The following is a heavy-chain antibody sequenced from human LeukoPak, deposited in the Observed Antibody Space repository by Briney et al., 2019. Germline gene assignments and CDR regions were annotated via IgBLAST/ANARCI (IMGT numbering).Heavy chain of an antibody. V-gene: IGHV4-34*01. CDR1: GGSFSGYY. CDR2: INHSGST. D-gene: IGHD6-13*01. Sequence: SETLSLTCAVYGGSFSGYYWSWIRQPPGKGLEWIGEINHSGSTNYNPSLKSRVTISVDTSKNQFSLKLSSVTAADTAVYYWARGRVSGYWGQGTLVTVSS. J-gene: IGHJ4*02. CDR3: ARGRVSGY.